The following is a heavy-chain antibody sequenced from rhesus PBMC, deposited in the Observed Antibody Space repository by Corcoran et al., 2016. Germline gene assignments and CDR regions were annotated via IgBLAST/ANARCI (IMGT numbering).Heavy chain of an antibody. Sequence: QVLLQESGPGLVKPSDTLSRTCTASAGSRSRNYCSWIRQSPGKGLEWIGYIHGGSGSTSYNPSLKSRVTFSRDTSKNQFSLKLTSVTAADTAVYYCARLVAGSGLDSWGQGVVVTVSS. D-gene: IGHD6-37*01. CDR1: AGSRSRNY. J-gene: IGHJ6*01. V-gene: IGHV4-122*01. CDR2: IHGGSGST. CDR3: ARLVAGSGLDS.